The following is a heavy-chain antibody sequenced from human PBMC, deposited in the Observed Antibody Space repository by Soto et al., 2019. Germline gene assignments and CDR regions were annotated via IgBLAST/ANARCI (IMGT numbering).Heavy chain of an antibody. V-gene: IGHV3-21*01. J-gene: IGHJ4*02. CDR3: ATVPSGWSSSL. CDR2: ISSSSSYI. Sequence: GGSLRLSCAASGFTFSSYSMNWVRQAPGKGLEWVSSISSSSSYIYYADSVKGRFTISRDNAKNSLYLQMNSLRAEDTAVYYCATVPSGWSSSLWGQGTLVTVSS. D-gene: IGHD6-19*01. CDR1: GFTFSSYS.